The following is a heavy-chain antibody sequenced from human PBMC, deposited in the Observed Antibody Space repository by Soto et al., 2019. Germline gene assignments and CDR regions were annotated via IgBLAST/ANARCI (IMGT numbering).Heavy chain of an antibody. CDR2: ISYDGSNK. CDR3: ARDLDFWSGYGPGGSPYGMDV. CDR1: GFIFNSYA. V-gene: IGHV3-30-3*01. D-gene: IGHD3-3*01. Sequence: QVQLVESGGGVVQPGRSLRLSCAASGFIFNSYAMHWVRQAPGKGLEWVAVISYDGSNKYYADSAKGRFTISRDNSKNTLYLQMNSLRAEDTAVYDCARDLDFWSGYGPGGSPYGMDVWGQGTTVTVSS. J-gene: IGHJ6*02.